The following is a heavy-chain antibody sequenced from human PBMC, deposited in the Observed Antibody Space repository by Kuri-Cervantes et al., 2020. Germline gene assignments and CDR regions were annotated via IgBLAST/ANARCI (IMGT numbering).Heavy chain of an antibody. CDR3: ARLITIFGGDAFDI. V-gene: IGHV1-58*01. D-gene: IGHD3-3*01. Sequence: SVKVSCKASGFTFTSSAVQWVRQARGQRLEWIGWIVVGSGNTNYAQKFQERVTITRDMSTSTAYMELRSLRSDDTAVYYCARLITIFGGDAFDIGAKGQWSPSPQ. J-gene: IGHJ3*02. CDR1: GFTFTSSA. CDR2: IVVGSGNT.